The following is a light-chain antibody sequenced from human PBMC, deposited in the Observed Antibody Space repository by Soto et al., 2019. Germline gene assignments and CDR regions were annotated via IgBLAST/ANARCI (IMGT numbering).Light chain of an antibody. Sequence: EIVLTQSPDTLSLSPVERATLSCWASQSLTSNYLAWYQQKPGQAPRLLISGTSNRATGIPDRFSGSGSGTDFTLTISRLEPDDFALYYCQQYGDSVFTFGPGTKVDIK. V-gene: IGKV3-20*01. CDR3: QQYGDSVFT. CDR2: GTS. J-gene: IGKJ3*01. CDR1: QSLTSNY.